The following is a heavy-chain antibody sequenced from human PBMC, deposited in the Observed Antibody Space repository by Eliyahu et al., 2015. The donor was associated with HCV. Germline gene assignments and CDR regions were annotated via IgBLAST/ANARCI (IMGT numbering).Heavy chain of an antibody. CDR2: IYYSGST. V-gene: IGHV4-39*01. CDR1: GGSXSSSSYX. CDR3: ASRIAVAGSIDY. J-gene: IGHJ4*02. D-gene: IGHD6-19*01. Sequence: QLQLQESGPGLVKPSETLSLXCTVSGGSXSSSSYXWGWIRQPPGKGLEWIGSIYYSGSTYYNPSLKSRVTISVDTSKNQFSLKLSSVTAADTAVYYCASRIAVAGSIDYWGQGTLVTVSS.